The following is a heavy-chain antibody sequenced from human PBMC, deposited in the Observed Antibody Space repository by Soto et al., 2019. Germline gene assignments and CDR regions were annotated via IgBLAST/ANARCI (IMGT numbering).Heavy chain of an antibody. D-gene: IGHD6-6*01. CDR1: GYTFTSYD. V-gene: IGHV1-8*01. CDR2: MNPNSDNT. Sequence: GASVKVSCKTSGYTFTSYDINWVRQATGQGLEWMGWMNPNSDNTVSAQKFQGRVTMTRNTSISTVHMELSSLRSEDTAVYYCARGRHTGPRYSSSGGEYLDYWGQGTLVTVSS. CDR3: ARGRHTGPRYSSSGGEYLDY. J-gene: IGHJ4*02.